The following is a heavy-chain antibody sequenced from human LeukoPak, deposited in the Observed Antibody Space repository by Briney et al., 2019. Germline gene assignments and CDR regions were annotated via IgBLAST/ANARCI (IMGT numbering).Heavy chain of an antibody. CDR1: GFTFSSYS. D-gene: IGHD6-13*01. CDR3: ARDQGASADYYFDL. CDR2: ISSSSSYI. Sequence: GGSLRLSCAASGFTFSSYSMNWVRQAPGKGLEWVSSISSSSSYIYYADSVKGRFTISRDNSKNTLYLQMNSLRAEDTAIYYCARDQGASADYYFDLWGQGSLVTVSS. V-gene: IGHV3-21*01. J-gene: IGHJ5*02.